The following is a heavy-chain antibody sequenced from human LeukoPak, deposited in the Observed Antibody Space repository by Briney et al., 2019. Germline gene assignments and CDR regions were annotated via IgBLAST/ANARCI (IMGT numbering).Heavy chain of an antibody. V-gene: IGHV3-74*01. J-gene: IGHJ6*03. CDR1: GFTFSSYW. Sequence: SGGSLRLSCAASGFTFSSYWMHWVRQAPGKGLVWVSRINSDGSSTSYADSVKGRFTISRDNAKNTLYLQMNSLRAEDTAVYYCARVGRDYDSSGYYYSPYYYYYMDVWGKGTTVTVSS. CDR2: INSDGSST. D-gene: IGHD3-22*01. CDR3: ARVGRDYDSSGYYYSPYYYYYMDV.